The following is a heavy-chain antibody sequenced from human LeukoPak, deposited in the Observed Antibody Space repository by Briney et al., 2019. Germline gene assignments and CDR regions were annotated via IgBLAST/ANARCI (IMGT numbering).Heavy chain of an antibody. V-gene: IGHV4-30-4*02. CDR2: IYYSGST. D-gene: IGHD6-13*01. J-gene: IGHJ4*02. CDR1: GGSISSGDYY. CDR3: ARSLSSSSLGYFDY. Sequence: SETLSLTCTVSGGSISSGDYYWSWIRQPPGKGLEWIGYIYYSGSTYYNPSLKSRVTISVDTSKNQFSLKLSSVTAADTAVYYCARSLSSSSLGYFDYWGQGTLVTVSS.